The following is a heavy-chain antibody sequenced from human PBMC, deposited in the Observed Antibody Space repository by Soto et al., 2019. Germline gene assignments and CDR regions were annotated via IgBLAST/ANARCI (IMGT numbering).Heavy chain of an antibody. J-gene: IGHJ4*02. Sequence: GGSLRLSCAASGFTFSSYGMHWVRQAPGKGLEWVAVISYDGSDKYYADSVKGRFTISRDNSKNTLNLQMNSLRADDTAVYYCAKALGELSPESYDYWGQGTLVTVSS. CDR2: ISYDGSDK. V-gene: IGHV3-30*18. D-gene: IGHD3-16*02. CDR3: AKALGELSPESYDY. CDR1: GFTFSSYG.